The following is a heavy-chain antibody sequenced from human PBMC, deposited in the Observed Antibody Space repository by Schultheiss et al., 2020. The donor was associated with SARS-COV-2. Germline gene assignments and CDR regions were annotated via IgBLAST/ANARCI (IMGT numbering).Heavy chain of an antibody. V-gene: IGHV2-5*08. CDR1: GFSLSTSGMC. CDR2: IYWDDDK. J-gene: IGHJ6*02. D-gene: IGHD3-10*01. Sequence: SGPTLVKPTETLTLTCTFSGFSLSTSGMCVSWIRQPPGKALEWLALIYWDDDKRYSPSLKSRLTISKDTSKSQVVLTMTNMDPVDTATYYCARSPMVRGVIIDYYYGMDVWGQGTTVTVSS. CDR3: ARSPMVRGVIIDYYYGMDV.